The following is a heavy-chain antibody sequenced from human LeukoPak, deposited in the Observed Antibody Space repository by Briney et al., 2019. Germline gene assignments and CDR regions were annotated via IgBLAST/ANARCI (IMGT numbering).Heavy chain of an antibody. V-gene: IGHV1-69*13. D-gene: IGHD1-26*01. Sequence: GASVKVSCKASGGTFSSYAISWVRQAPGQGLEWMGGIIPIFGTANYAQKFQGRVTITADESTSTAYMELSSLRSEDTAVYYCAKDQWSFSYFDYWGQGTLVTVSS. CDR2: IIPIFGTA. J-gene: IGHJ4*02. CDR3: AKDQWSFSYFDY. CDR1: GGTFSSYA.